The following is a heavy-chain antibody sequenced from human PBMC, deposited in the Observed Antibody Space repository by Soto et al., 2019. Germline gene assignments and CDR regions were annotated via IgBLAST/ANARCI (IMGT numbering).Heavy chain of an antibody. Sequence: QVQLVESGGGVVQPGRSLRLSCAASGFTFSSYGMHWVRQAPGKGLEWVAVIWYDGSNKYYADSVKGRFTISRDNSKKTLYLEMNSLRAEETAVYYCARAGYCSGGSCYSVTVFDYWGQGTLVTVSS. CDR1: GFTFSSYG. J-gene: IGHJ4*02. V-gene: IGHV3-33*01. CDR2: IWYDGSNK. CDR3: ARAGYCSGGSCYSVTVFDY. D-gene: IGHD2-15*01.